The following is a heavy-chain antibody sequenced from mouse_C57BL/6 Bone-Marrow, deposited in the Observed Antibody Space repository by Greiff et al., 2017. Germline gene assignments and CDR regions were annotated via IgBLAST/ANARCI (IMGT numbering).Heavy chain of an antibody. CDR3: YYYGSSYDYWYFDV. Sequence: QVQLQQPGAELVKPGASVKLSCKASGYTFTSYWMHWVKQRPGQGLEWIGMIHPNSGSTNYNEKFKSKATLTVDKSSSTAYMQLSSLTSEDSAVYYCYYYGSSYDYWYFDVWGTGTTVTVSS. D-gene: IGHD1-1*01. V-gene: IGHV1-64*01. CDR1: GYTFTSYW. CDR2: IHPNSGST. J-gene: IGHJ1*03.